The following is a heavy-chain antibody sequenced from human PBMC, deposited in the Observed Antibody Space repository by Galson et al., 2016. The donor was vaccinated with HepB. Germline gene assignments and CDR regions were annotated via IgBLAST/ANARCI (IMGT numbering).Heavy chain of an antibody. J-gene: IGHJ4*02. Sequence: EPLSLTCTVSGGSINSYYWSWIRQPPGKGLEWIGYIYYSGSTNYNPSLKSRVTISVDTSKNQFSLKLSSVTAADTAVYYCARAIGRPRYCSGGSCYQYYVDYWGQGTLVTVSS. V-gene: IGHV4-59*01. CDR1: GGSINSYY. CDR2: IYYSGST. D-gene: IGHD2-15*01. CDR3: ARAIGRPRYCSGGSCYQYYVDY.